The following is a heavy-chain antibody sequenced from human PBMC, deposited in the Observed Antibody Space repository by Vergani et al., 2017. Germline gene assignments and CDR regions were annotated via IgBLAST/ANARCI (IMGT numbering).Heavy chain of an antibody. V-gene: IGHV1-18*01. Sequence: QVQLVQSGAEVKKPGASVKVSCKASGYTFTSYGISWVRQAPGQGLEWMGWISAYNGNTNYAQKLQGRVTMTTDTSTSTAYMELRSLRSYDTAVYYCARVFPITIFGVAPTXIDYWGQGTLVTVSS. CDR1: GYTFTSYG. CDR2: ISAYNGNT. D-gene: IGHD3-3*01. CDR3: ARVFPITIFGVAPTXIDY. J-gene: IGHJ4*02.